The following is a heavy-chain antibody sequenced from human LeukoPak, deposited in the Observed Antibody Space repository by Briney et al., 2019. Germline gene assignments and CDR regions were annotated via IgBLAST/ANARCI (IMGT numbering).Heavy chain of an antibody. J-gene: IGHJ4*02. D-gene: IGHD3-22*01. CDR1: GGTFSSYA. Sequence: SVKVSCKASGGTFSSYAISWVRQAPGQGLEWMGGIIPIFGTANYAQKFRGRVTITADESTSTAYMELSSLRSEDTAVYYCATYYYDSSGYYSFDYWGQGTLVTVSS. CDR3: ATYYYDSSGYYSFDY. CDR2: IIPIFGTA. V-gene: IGHV1-69*13.